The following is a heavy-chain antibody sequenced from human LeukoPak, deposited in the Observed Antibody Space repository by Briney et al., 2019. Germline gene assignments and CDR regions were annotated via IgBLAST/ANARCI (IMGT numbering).Heavy chain of an antibody. CDR1: GGTFSSYA. J-gene: IGHJ6*02. CDR2: IIPIFGTA. CDR3: ARAMATVVKSYYYYGMDV. D-gene: IGHD4-23*01. Sequence: SVKVSCKASGGTFSSYAISWVRQAPGQGLEWMGGIIPIFGTANYAQKFQGRVTITADESTSTAYMELSSLRSEDMAVYYCARAMATVVKSYYYYGMDVWGQGTTVTVSS. V-gene: IGHV1-69*13.